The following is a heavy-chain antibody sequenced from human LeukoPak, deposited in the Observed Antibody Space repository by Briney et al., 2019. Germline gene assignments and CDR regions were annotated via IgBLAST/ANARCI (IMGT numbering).Heavy chain of an antibody. D-gene: IGHD3-10*01. Sequence: GGSLRLSCAASGFTSSSYWMHWVRHVPGKGLVWVSRISGDGTARNYADFVKGRFTISRDDAKNTVDLQMNSLRGEDTAVYYCVRGRGSYGWFDPWGQGTLVTVSS. CDR2: ISGDGTAR. CDR3: VRGRGSYGWFDP. J-gene: IGHJ5*02. V-gene: IGHV3-74*01. CDR1: GFTSSSYW.